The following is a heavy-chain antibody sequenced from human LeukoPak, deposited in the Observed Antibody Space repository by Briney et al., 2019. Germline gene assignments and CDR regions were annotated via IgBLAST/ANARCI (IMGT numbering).Heavy chain of an antibody. CDR3: ARASTVAGSYRPFDY. Sequence: ASVNVSCKASGYTFTDYYIHWVRQPPAQDFEWRGWINPKSGGTEYAQKSQGRVTITRDTSFSTAYMELSGLRYDVTAVFYCARASTVAGSYRPFDYWGQGTLVTVSS. J-gene: IGHJ4*02. D-gene: IGHD6-19*01. CDR2: INPKSGGT. CDR1: GYTFTDYY. V-gene: IGHV1-2*02.